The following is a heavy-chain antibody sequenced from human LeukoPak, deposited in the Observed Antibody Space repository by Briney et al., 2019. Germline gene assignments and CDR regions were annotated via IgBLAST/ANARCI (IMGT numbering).Heavy chain of an antibody. Sequence: TSETLSLTCTVSGGSISSYYWSWIRQPPGKGLEWIGYIYHSGSTYYNPSLKSRVTISVDRSKNQFSLKLSSVTAADTAVYYCARAFGVANPPYYFDYWGQGTLVTVSS. CDR1: GGSISSYY. V-gene: IGHV4-59*12. CDR2: IYHSGST. CDR3: ARAFGVANPPYYFDY. J-gene: IGHJ4*02. D-gene: IGHD3-3*01.